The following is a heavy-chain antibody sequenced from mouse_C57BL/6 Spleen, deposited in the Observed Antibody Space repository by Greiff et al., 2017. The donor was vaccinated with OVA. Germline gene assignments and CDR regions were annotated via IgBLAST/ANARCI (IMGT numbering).Heavy chain of an antibody. CDR1: GYSFTGYY. D-gene: IGHD1-1*01. Sequence: EVKVVESGPELVKPGASVKISCKASGYSFTGYYMNWVKQSPDKSLEWIGEINPSTGGTTYNQTFKAKATLTVDKSSTTAYMQLTSLTSEDSAVYYCARDDYYGSTQSTWFAYWGQGTLVTVSA. CDR2: INPSTGGT. V-gene: IGHV1-42*01. J-gene: IGHJ3*01. CDR3: ARDDYYGSTQSTWFAY.